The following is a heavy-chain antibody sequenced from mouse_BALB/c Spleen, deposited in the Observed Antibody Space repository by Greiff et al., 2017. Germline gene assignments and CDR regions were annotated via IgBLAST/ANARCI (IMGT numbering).Heavy chain of an antibody. CDR2: IDPANGNT. CDR3: ARGGSSYDYDMED. V-gene: IGHV14-3*02. Sequence: VQLQQSGAELVKPGASVKLSCTASGFNIQDTYMHWVKQRPEQGLEWIGRIDPANGNTKYDPKFQGKATITADTSSNTAYLQLSSLTSEDTAVYYCARGGSSYDYDMEDGGQGTAGTVAA. J-gene: IGHJ4*01. D-gene: IGHD1-1*01. CDR1: GFNIQDTY.